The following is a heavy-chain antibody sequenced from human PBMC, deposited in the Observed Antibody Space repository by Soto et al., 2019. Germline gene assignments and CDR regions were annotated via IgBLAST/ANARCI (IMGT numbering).Heavy chain of an antibody. V-gene: IGHV1-69*13. J-gene: IGHJ1*01. CDR1: GGTFSSYA. CDR3: ASPSLGVVAANAEYFQH. CDR2: IIPIFGTA. D-gene: IGHD2-15*01. Sequence: ASVKVSCKASGGTFSSYAISWVRQAPGQGLEWMGGIIPIFGTANYAQKFQGRVTITADESTSTAYMELSSLRSEDTALYYCASPSLGVVAANAEYFQHWGQGTLVTVSS.